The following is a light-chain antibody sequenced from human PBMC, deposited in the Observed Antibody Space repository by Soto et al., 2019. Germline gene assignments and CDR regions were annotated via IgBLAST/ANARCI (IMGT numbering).Light chain of an antibody. CDR1: SSDVGGYNF. CDR2: EVS. J-gene: IGLJ1*01. Sequence: QYVLTRPPSESGSPGQSVTISCTGTSSDVGGYNFVSWYQQHPGKAPKLMIYEVSKRPSGVPDRFSGSKSGNTASLTVSGLQAEDEADYYCSSYAGSNNVFGTGTKVTVL. V-gene: IGLV2-8*01. CDR3: SSYAGSNNV.